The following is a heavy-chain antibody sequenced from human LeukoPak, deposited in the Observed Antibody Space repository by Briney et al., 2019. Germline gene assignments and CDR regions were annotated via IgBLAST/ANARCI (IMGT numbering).Heavy chain of an antibody. V-gene: IGHV4-59*08. D-gene: IGHD3-10*01. CDR2: VYYSGSI. CDR3: VRQAYYSESGGWTGFDY. CDR1: DGSIDNHY. J-gene: IGHJ4*02. Sequence: PSETLSLTSTVSDGSIDNHYWNWIRQPPGKGLEWIGYVYYSGSINYNPSLKSRVTISVDTSKTHFSLKLNSVTAADTTVYYCVRQAYYSESGGWTGFDYWGQGTLVPVSS.